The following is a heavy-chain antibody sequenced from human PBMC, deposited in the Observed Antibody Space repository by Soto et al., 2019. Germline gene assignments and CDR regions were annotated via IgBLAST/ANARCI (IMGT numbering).Heavy chain of an antibody. CDR3: AREADILNWFDP. Sequence: EVQLVESGGGLVQPGGSLRLSCAASGFTFSSYSMNWVRQAPGKGLEWVSYISSSSSTIYYADSVKGRFTISRDNAKNSLYLHMNSLRAEYTAVYYCAREADILNWFDPWGQGTLVTVSS. V-gene: IGHV3-48*01. J-gene: IGHJ5*02. CDR2: ISSSSSTI. CDR1: GFTFSSYS. D-gene: IGHD3-9*01.